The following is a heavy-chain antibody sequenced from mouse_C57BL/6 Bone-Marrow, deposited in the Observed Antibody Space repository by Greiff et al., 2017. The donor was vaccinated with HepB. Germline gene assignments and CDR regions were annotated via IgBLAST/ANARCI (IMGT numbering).Heavy chain of an antibody. Sequence: EVKLVESGGGLVQPGGSMKLSCAASGFTFSDAWMDWVRQSPEKGLEWVAEIRNKANNHATYYAESVKGRFTISRDDSKSSVYLQMNSLRAEDTVIYYCTPRFLIYYDYYFDYWGQGTTLTVSS. CDR1: GFTFSDAW. D-gene: IGHD2-4*01. J-gene: IGHJ2*01. CDR3: TPRFLIYYDYYFDY. CDR2: IRNKANNHAT. V-gene: IGHV6-6*01.